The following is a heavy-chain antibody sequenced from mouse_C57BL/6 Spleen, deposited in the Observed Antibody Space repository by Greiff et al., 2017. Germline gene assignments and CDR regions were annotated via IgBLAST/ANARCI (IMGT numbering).Heavy chain of an antibody. D-gene: IGHD2-2*01. J-gene: IGHJ3*01. CDR1: GFTFSDYG. CDR2: ISSGSSTI. Sequence: EVQVVESGGGLVKPGGSLKLSCAASGFTFSDYGMHWVRQAPEKGLEWVAYISSGSSTIYYADTVKGRFTISRDNAKNTLFLQMTSLRSEDTAMYYCARTMVTTKRFAYWGQGTLVTVSA. V-gene: IGHV5-17*01. CDR3: ARTMVTTKRFAY.